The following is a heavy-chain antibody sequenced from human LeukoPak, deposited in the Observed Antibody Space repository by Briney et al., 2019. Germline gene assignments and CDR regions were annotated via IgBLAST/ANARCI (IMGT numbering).Heavy chain of an antibody. V-gene: IGHV1-69*13. D-gene: IGHD2-2*01. Sequence: SVKVSCKASGGTFSSYAISWVRQAPGQGLEWMGGIIPIFGTANYAQKFQGRVTITADESTSTAYMELSSLRSEDTAVYYCARDRYCSSTSCYSGDYGMDVWGKGATVTVSS. J-gene: IGHJ6*04. CDR2: IIPIFGTA. CDR3: ARDRYCSSTSCYSGDYGMDV. CDR1: GGTFSSYA.